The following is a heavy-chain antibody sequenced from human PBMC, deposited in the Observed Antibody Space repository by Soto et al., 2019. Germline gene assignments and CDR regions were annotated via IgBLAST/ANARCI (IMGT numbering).Heavy chain of an antibody. D-gene: IGHD6-13*01. CDR2: MHPGDSDT. CDR3: ARHNRYSSTWFEGWFDP. Sequence: EVQLVQSGAEVKKAGESLKISCKGSGYSFSDNWVGWVRQMPGKGLEWMGIMHPGDSDTRYSPSFQGQVTISADKSINIAYLQWSSLKPSDSAMYYCARHNRYSSTWFEGWFDPWGQGTLVTVSS. J-gene: IGHJ5*02. CDR1: GYSFSDNW. V-gene: IGHV5-51*03.